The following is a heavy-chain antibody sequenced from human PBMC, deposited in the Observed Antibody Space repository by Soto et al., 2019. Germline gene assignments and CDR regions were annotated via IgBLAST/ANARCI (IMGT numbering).Heavy chain of an antibody. CDR1: GYTFTSHD. V-gene: IGHV1-8*01. D-gene: IGHD4-17*01. Sequence: QVQLVQSGAEVKKSGASVKVSCKASGYTFTSHDINWVRQATGQGLEWMGWMNPNSGNTGYAQKLQGRVTMTRNTSRSTAYMEVSSLRSEDTAVYYLARWDYGDCASVDSWGQGTLVTVSS. J-gene: IGHJ4*02. CDR2: MNPNSGNT. CDR3: ARWDYGDCASVDS.